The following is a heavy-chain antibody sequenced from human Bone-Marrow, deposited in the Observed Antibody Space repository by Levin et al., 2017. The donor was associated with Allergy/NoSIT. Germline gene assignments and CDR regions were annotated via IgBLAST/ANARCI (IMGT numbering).Heavy chain of an antibody. J-gene: IGHJ4*02. V-gene: IGHV3-74*01. CDR1: GFTFNPHR. CDR3: VREQRGTYDY. D-gene: IGHD1-1*01. Sequence: GESLKISCAASGFTFNPHRLDWVRQTPGRGLIWVSRIAGDGSTSYADSVKGRFTVSRDNAKNTVYLQMNSLRVEDAAVYYCVREQRGTYDYWGQGTLVTVSS. CDR2: IAGDGST.